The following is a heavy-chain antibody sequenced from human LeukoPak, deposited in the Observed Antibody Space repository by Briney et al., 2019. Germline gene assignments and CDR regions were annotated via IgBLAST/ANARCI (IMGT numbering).Heavy chain of an antibody. CDR2: ISPSGDST. V-gene: IGHV1-46*01. CDR1: GYTFTSYY. D-gene: IGHD5-12*01. J-gene: IGHJ4*02. Sequence: ASVKVSCTAPGYTFTSYYVHWVRQAPGQGLEWMGIISPSGDSTTYAQKFQGRVTMSRDTSTSTVSMELSSLRSEDTAVYYCARAYSGYAPNDYWGQGTLVTVSS. CDR3: ARAYSGYAPNDY.